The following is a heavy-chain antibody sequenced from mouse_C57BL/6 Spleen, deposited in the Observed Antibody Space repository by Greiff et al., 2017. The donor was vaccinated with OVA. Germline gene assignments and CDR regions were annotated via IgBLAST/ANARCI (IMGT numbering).Heavy chain of an antibody. J-gene: IGHJ4*01. CDR2: IWTGGGT. CDR1: GFSFTSYA. CDR3: ARTGGDYDGDYAMDY. V-gene: IGHV2-9-1*01. Sequence: VKLVESGPGLVAPSQSLSITCTVSGFSFTSYAISWVRQPPGKGLEWLGVIWTGGGTNYNSALKSRLSISKDNSKSQVFLKMNSLQTDDTARYYCARTGGDYDGDYAMDYWGQGTSVTVSS. D-gene: IGHD2-4*01.